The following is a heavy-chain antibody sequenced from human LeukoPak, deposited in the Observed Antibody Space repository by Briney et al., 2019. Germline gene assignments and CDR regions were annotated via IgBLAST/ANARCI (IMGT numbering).Heavy chain of an antibody. Sequence: SETLSLTCTVYGGSISSNSYYWGWIRPPPGKELEWIGSIYYSGSTYYNPSLKSRVTISVATSKNQFSLKLSSVTAADTAVYYCASGEEYNWNDEGFDPWGQGTLVTVSS. V-gene: IGHV4-39*01. CDR1: GGSISSNSYY. J-gene: IGHJ5*02. D-gene: IGHD1-1*01. CDR3: ASGEEYNWNDEGFDP. CDR2: IYYSGST.